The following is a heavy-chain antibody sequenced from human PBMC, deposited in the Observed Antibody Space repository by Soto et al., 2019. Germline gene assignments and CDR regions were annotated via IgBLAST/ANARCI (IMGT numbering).Heavy chain of an antibody. V-gene: IGHV4-39*01. CDR1: GGSISSSSYY. J-gene: IGHJ4*02. CDR3: AIDSSGWNYYFNY. CDR2: IYYSGST. D-gene: IGHD6-19*01. Sequence: SETLSLTCTVSGGSISSSSYYWGWIRQPPGKGLEWIGSIYYSGSTYYNPSLKSRVTIFVDTSKNQFSLKLSSVTAADTAVYYCAIDSSGWNYYFNYWGQGTLVTVSS.